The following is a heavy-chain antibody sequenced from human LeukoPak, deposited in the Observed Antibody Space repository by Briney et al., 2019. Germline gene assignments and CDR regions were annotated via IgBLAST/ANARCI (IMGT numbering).Heavy chain of an antibody. Sequence: GGSLRLSCAASGFTFTSHYLYWVRQAAGKGLVSVSRINKDGSFADYADSVRGRFTISRDNAKDTLYLEMNSLRADDTAVYYCTRGTSGSYDHWGQGTLVTVSS. CDR3: TRGTSGSYDH. CDR1: GFTFTSHY. V-gene: IGHV3-74*01. J-gene: IGHJ4*02. CDR2: INKDGSFA. D-gene: IGHD3-10*01.